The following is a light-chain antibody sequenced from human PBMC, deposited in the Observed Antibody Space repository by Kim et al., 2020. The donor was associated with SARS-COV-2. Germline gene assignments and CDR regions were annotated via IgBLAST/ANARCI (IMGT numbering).Light chain of an antibody. J-gene: IGLJ2*01. V-gene: IGLV1-44*01. CDR1: TSNIGSNI. CDR2: SSN. Sequence: GRRVPISCSGSTSNIGSNIVNWYQQLPGTAPKLLIYSSNQRPSGVPDRFSGSKSGTSASLAISGLQSEDEADYYCAAWDDSLNGVVFGGGTQLTVL. CDR3: AAWDDSLNGVV.